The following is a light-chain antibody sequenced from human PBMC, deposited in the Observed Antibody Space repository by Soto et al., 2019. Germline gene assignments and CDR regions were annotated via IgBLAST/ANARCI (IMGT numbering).Light chain of an antibody. V-gene: IGKV1-39*01. CDR2: AAS. CDR1: QSISSY. Sequence: DIQMTQSPSSLSASVGDRVTITCRASQSISSYLNWYQQKPGKAPKLLIYAASSLQSGVPSRFSGSGSGKELSLTISSLQPEDFATYYCQQSYSTQYTVVQGSKVDIK. J-gene: IGKJ2*01. CDR3: QQSYSTQYT.